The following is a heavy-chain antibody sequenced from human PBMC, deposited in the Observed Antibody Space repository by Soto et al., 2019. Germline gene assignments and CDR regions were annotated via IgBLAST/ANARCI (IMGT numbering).Heavy chain of an antibody. Sequence: GASGQVACKASGGTVSSYAIRWVRQAPGQGLECMGGIIPIFGTANYAQKFQGRVTITADESTSTAYMELSSLRSEDTAVYYCARQRYDYYGSGSYYNDPRYYYYGMDVWGRGTLVTVSS. J-gene: IGHJ6*02. D-gene: IGHD3-10*01. CDR3: ARQRYDYYGSGSYYNDPRYYYYGMDV. V-gene: IGHV1-69*13. CDR1: GGTVSSYA. CDR2: IIPIFGTA.